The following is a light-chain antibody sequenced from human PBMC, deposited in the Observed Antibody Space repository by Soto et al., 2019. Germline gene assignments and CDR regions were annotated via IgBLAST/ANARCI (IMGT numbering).Light chain of an antibody. V-gene: IGKV1-9*01. CDR2: SAS. CDR1: QGISSY. Sequence: IQLTQSPSSLSASVGDSVTITCRASQGISSYLTWFQQNPGKAPLLLVCSASTLQSGVPSRYSGSGSGTIFPLTICGLQPQDFATYYRQILHSYPWTFGQGTKVEIK. J-gene: IGKJ1*01. CDR3: QILHSYPWT.